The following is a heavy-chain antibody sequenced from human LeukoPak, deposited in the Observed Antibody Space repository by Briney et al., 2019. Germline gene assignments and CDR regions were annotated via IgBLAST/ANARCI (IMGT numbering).Heavy chain of an antibody. CDR1: GGSISYYY. D-gene: IGHD3-3*01. Sequence: PSETLSLTCTVSGGSISYYYWSWIRQSPGKGLEWIGYIYYSGTTNYNPSLKSRVTISVDTSKNQFSLQLRSVTAADTAVYYCARGDDFWSGWRYWGQGTLVTVSS. J-gene: IGHJ4*02. CDR2: IYYSGTT. V-gene: IGHV4-59*12. CDR3: ARGDDFWSGWRY.